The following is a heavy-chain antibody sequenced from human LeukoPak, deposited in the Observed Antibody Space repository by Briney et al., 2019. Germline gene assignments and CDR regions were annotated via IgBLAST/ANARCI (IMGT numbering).Heavy chain of an antibody. V-gene: IGHV3-21*01. CDR2: ISSSSSYI. J-gene: IGHJ5*02. Sequence: GGSLRLSCAASGFTFSSYSMNWVRQAPGKGLEWVSSISSSSSYIYYADSVKGRFTISRDNDKNSLYLQINSLTAEDTAVYYCARSVPAASRAWFDPWGQGTLVTVSS. CDR3: ARSVPAASRAWFDP. D-gene: IGHD2-2*01. CDR1: GFTFSSYS.